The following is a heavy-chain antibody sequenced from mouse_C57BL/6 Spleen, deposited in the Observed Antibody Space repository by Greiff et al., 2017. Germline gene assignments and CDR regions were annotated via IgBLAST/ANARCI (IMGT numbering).Heavy chain of an antibody. CDR1: GFTFSSYA. J-gene: IGHJ1*03. D-gene: IGHD1-1*01. CDR3: AREESSHWYFDV. Sequence: EVKLVESGGGLVKPGGSLKLSCAASGFTFSSYAMSWVRQTPEKRLEWVATISDGGSYTYYPDNVKGRFTISRDNAKNNLYLQMSHLKSEDTAMYYCAREESSHWYFDVWGTGTTVTVSS. CDR2: ISDGGSYT. V-gene: IGHV5-4*01.